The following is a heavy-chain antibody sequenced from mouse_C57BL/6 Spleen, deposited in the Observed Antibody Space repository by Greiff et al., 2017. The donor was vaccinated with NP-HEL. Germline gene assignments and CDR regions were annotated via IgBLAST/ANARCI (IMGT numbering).Heavy chain of an antibody. D-gene: IGHD2-3*01. J-gene: IGHJ4*01. V-gene: IGHV1-4*01. CDR3: ARYGYYDYAMDY. Sequence: QVHVKQSGAELARPGASVKLSCKASGYTFTSYTMHWVKQRPGQGLEWIGYINPSSGYTKYNQKFKDKATLTADKSSSTAYMQLSSLTSEDSAVCYCARYGYYDYAMDYWGQGTSVTVSA. CDR1: GYTFTSYT. CDR2: INPSSGYT.